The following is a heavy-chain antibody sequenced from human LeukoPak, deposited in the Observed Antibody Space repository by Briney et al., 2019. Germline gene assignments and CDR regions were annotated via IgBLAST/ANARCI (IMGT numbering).Heavy chain of an antibody. J-gene: IGHJ4*02. Sequence: SETLSLTCTVSGGSVGSRTYYWSWIRQSPGKGLEWIGNVYYSGSAYYNPSLKSRVTISVDTSKNQFSLKLSSVTAADTAMYYCARRGIAARLPSSDYWGQGTLVTVSS. CDR3: ARRGIAARLPSSDY. V-gene: IGHV4-39*01. CDR2: VYYSGSA. CDR1: GGSVGSRTYY. D-gene: IGHD6-6*01.